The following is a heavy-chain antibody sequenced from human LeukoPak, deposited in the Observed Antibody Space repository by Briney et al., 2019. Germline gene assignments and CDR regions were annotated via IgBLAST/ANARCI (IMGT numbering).Heavy chain of an antibody. CDR2: IRYDGSNK. CDR3: ARDSLSYYGMDV. J-gene: IGHJ6*02. Sequence: GGSLRLSCAASGFTFSSYGMHWVRQAPGKGLEWVAFIRYDGSNKYYADSVKGRFTISRDNAKNSLYLQMNSLRAEDTAVYYCARDSLSYYGMDVWGQGTTVTVSS. V-gene: IGHV3-30*02. CDR1: GFTFSSYG.